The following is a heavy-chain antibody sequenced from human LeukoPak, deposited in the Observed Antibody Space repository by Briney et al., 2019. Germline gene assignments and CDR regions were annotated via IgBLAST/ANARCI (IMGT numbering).Heavy chain of an antibody. D-gene: IGHD1-1*01. V-gene: IGHV3-53*01. CDR2: IYSGGDT. CDR3: AREGVQPYYYYYGMDV. CDR1: GFTVSRKY. Sequence: GGSLRLSCAASGFTVSRKYMSWVRQAPGKGLEWVSVIYSGGDTHYADSVKGRFTISRDNSKNTLYLQMNSLRAEDTAIYYCAREGVQPYYYYYGMDVWGQGTTVTVSS. J-gene: IGHJ6*02.